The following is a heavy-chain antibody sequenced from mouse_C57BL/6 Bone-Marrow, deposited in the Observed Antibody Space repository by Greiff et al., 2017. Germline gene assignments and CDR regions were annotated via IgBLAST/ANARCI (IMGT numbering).Heavy chain of an antibody. D-gene: IGHD1-1*01. CDR1: GYTFTSYG. J-gene: IGHJ2*01. CDR3: GRYYYGSRYYFDY. Sequence: EVKLMESGAELVRPGSSVKMSCKTSGYTFTSYGINWVKQRPGQGLEWIGYIYIGNGYTEYNEKFKGKATLTSDTSSSTAYMQLSSLTSEESAIYCCGRYYYGSRYYFDYWGQGTTLTVSS. CDR2: IYIGNGYT. V-gene: IGHV1-58*01.